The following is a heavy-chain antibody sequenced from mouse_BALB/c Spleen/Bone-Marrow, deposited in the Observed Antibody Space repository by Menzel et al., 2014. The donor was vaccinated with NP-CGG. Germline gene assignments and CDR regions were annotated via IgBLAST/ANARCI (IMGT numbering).Heavy chain of an antibody. Sequence: EVKLMESGGGLVKSGGSLKLSCAASGFSFNSYGMSWVRQTPEKRLEWVATISGGGSYTFYPDSVKGRSTISRDNAKNNLYLQLSSLRSEDTALYYCARYAYYDQTEVAFVYWGQGTLVTVSA. V-gene: IGHV5-9-2*01. CDR1: GFSFNSYG. D-gene: IGHD2-4*01. CDR3: ARYAYYDQTEVAFVY. J-gene: IGHJ3*01. CDR2: ISGGGSYT.